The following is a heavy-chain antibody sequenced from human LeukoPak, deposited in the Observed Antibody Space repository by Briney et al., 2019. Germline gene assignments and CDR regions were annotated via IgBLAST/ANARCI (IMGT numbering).Heavy chain of an antibody. CDR3: ARGPRYFDP. CDR2: IYPGDSDI. Sequence: KLGASLQISCEGSGSNFTNYWIGWVRQLPGKGEEWMGIIYPGDSDIRYSPSFQGQVTISADKSISTAYLQCSSLKASDTAMYYCARGPRYFDPWGQGTLVTVSS. CDR1: GSNFTNYW. D-gene: IGHD2-15*01. J-gene: IGHJ5*02. V-gene: IGHV5-51*01.